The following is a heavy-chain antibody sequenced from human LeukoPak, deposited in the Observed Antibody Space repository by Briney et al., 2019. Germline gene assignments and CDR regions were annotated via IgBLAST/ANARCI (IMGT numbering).Heavy chain of an antibody. CDR3: AKAPYSGSC. CDR1: GFTFSRYA. J-gene: IGHJ4*02. V-gene: IGHV3-23*01. CDR2: ISGSGGST. Sequence: PGGSLRLSCAASGFTFSRYAMSWVRQAPGKGLEWVSAISGSGGSTYYADSVKGRFTNSRDNSKNTLYLQMNTLRAEYTAVYYCAKAPYSGSCWGQGTLVTVSS. D-gene: IGHD1-26*01.